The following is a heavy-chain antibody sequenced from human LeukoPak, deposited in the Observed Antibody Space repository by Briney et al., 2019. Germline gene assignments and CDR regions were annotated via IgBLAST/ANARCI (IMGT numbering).Heavy chain of an antibody. J-gene: IGHJ3*02. CDR2: IIPIFGTA. D-gene: IGHD2-2*01. V-gene: IGHV1-69*13. Sequence: SVKVSCKASGYTFTSYGISWVRQAPGQGLEWMGGIIPIFGTANYAQKFQGRVTITADESTSTAYMELSSLRSEDTAVYYCARDIQYQLLAFDIWGQGTMVTVSS. CDR3: ARDIQYQLLAFDI. CDR1: GYTFTSYG.